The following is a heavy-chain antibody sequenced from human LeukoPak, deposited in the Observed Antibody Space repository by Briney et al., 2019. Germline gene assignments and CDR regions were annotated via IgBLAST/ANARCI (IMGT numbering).Heavy chain of an antibody. CDR2: ISGSGGST. Sequence: GGSLSLSCAASRFTFSSNAMSWVRQAPGKGLEWVSAISGSGGSTYYVDSVKGRFTISRDNSKNTLYLKMNSLRAEDTAVYYCAKSPLSSSWYFDYWGQGTLVTVSS. V-gene: IGHV3-23*01. CDR3: AKSPLSSSWYFDY. CDR1: RFTFSSNA. D-gene: IGHD6-13*01. J-gene: IGHJ4*02.